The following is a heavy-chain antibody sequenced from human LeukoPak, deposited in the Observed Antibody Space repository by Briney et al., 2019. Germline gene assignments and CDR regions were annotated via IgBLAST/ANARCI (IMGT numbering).Heavy chain of an antibody. CDR2: IIPILGIA. Sequence: SVKVSCKASGGTFSSYAISWVRQAPGQGLEWMGRIIPILGIANYAQKFQGRVTITADKSTSTAYMELSSLRSEDTAVYYCVRERRDYGGYFDYWGQGTLVTVSS. D-gene: IGHD4-17*01. CDR3: VRERRDYGGYFDY. CDR1: GGTFSSYA. J-gene: IGHJ4*02. V-gene: IGHV1-69*04.